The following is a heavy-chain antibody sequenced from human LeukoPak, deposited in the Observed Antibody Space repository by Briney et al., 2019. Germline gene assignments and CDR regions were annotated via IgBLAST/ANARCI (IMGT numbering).Heavy chain of an antibody. J-gene: IGHJ4*02. D-gene: IGHD3-10*01. CDR2: VYYSGST. V-gene: IGHV4-39*01. CDR3: ARHQSYGSGTYYAPFDN. Sequence: PSETLSLTCTVSGGSVSSSSYYWRWIRQPPMKGLEWIGSVYYSGSTEYNLSLKSRVIISANTYRNQSSLQLSSVPAADTAVYYCARHQSYGSGTYYAPFDNWGQGILVTVSS. CDR1: GGSVSSSSYY.